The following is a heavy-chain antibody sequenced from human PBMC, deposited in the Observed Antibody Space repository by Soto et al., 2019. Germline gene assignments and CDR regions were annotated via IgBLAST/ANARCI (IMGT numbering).Heavy chain of an antibody. J-gene: IGHJ6*02. CDR2: IIPISGTA. V-gene: IGHV1-69*01. D-gene: IGHD2-2*01. Sequence: QVQLVQSGAEVKKPGSSVKVSCKASGGTFSRYAISCVRQAPGQGLEWMGGIIPISGTANYPQKVQGRVTIAAEESTSTAYIELSRLRSVVTAVYYCARSQGSSTSLEIYYYYYYGMDAWGQGSTVTVSS. CDR3: ARSQGSSTSLEIYYYYYYGMDA. CDR1: GGTFSRYA.